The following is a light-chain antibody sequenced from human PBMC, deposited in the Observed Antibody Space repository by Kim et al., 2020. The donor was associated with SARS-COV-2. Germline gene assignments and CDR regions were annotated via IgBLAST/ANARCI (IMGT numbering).Light chain of an antibody. CDR2: GAS. CDR3: QQYNNWPPLLT. V-gene: IGKV3D-15*01. CDR1: QSVGIK. J-gene: IGKJ4*01. Sequence: PGERGNRTCRASQSVGIKLAWYQQKFGQAPRLLIYGASTRATGIPARFSGSGAGTEFTLTISSLQSEDFAVYYCQQYNNWPPLLTFGGGTKVDIK.